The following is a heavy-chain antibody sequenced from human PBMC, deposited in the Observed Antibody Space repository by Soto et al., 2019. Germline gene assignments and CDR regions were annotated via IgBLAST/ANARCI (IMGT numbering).Heavy chain of an antibody. J-gene: IGHJ4*02. CDR2: ISAYNGNT. V-gene: IGHV1-18*01. CDR3: AGEAAAGTLDY. Sequence: QVQLVQSGAEVKKPGASVKVSCKASGYTFTSYGISWVRQAPGQGLEWMGWISAYNGNTNHAQNPQGRVTVTTDTYTSTAYMQRRSLRSDDTAVYYCAGEAAAGTLDYWGQGTLVTVSS. D-gene: IGHD6-13*01. CDR1: GYTFTSYG.